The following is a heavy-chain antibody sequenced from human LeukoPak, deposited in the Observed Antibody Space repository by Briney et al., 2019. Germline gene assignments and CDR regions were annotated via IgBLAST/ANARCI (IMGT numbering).Heavy chain of an antibody. V-gene: IGHV3-11*01. D-gene: IGHD6-13*01. Sequence: PGGSLRLSCAASGFTFSDYYMSWIRQAPGKGLEWVSYTSSSGSTIYYADSVKGRFTISRDNAKNSLYLQMNSLRAEDTAVYYCARDSPTAAEGYYYYGMDVWGQGTTVTVSS. J-gene: IGHJ6*02. CDR3: ARDSPTAAEGYYYYGMDV. CDR1: GFTFSDYY. CDR2: TSSSGSTI.